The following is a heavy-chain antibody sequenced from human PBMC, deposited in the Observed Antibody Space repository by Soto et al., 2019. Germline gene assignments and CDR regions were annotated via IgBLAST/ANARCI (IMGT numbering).Heavy chain of an antibody. V-gene: IGHV4-31*03. Sequence: QVQLQESGPGLVKPSQTLSLTCTVSGGSISSGGYYWSWIRQHPGKGLEWIGYSYYSGSTYYNPSLKSRVTISVDTAKDQFSLKLSSVTAADTAVYYCARGSLVGAIGADAFDIWGQGTMVTVSS. CDR3: ARGSLVGAIGADAFDI. CDR1: GGSISSGGYY. CDR2: SYYSGST. D-gene: IGHD1-26*01. J-gene: IGHJ3*02.